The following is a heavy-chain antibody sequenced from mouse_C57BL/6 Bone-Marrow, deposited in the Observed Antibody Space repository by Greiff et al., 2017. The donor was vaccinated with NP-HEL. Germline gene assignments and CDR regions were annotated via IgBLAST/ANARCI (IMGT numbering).Heavy chain of an antibody. CDR1: GYTFTSYW. J-gene: IGHJ3*01. CDR3: AREVVAWFAY. Sequence: VQLQQPGAELVMPGATVKLSCKASGYTFTSYWMHWVKQRPGQGLEWIGEIDPSESYTNYNQKFKGKSTLTVDKSSSTAYMQLSSLTSEDSAVYYCAREVVAWFAYWGQGTLVTVSA. CDR2: IDPSESYT. D-gene: IGHD1-1*02. V-gene: IGHV1-69*01.